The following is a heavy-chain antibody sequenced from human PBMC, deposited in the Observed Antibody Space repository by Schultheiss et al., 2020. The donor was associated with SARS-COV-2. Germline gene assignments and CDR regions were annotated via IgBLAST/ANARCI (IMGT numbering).Heavy chain of an antibody. CDR3: AKDMGYGDYYYYGMDV. V-gene: IGHV3-30*02. Sequence: GGSLRLSCAASGFTFSSYGMHWVRQAPGKGLEWVAVIWYDGSNKYYADSVKGRFTISRDNSKNTLYLQMNSLRAEDTAVYYCAKDMGYGDYYYYGMDVWGQGTTVTVSS. D-gene: IGHD4-17*01. CDR2: IWYDGSNK. CDR1: GFTFSSYG. J-gene: IGHJ6*02.